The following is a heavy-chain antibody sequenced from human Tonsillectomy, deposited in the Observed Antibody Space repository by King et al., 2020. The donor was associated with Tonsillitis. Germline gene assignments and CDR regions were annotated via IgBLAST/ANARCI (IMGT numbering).Heavy chain of an antibody. V-gene: IGHV3-9*01. CDR1: GFTFEDYA. Sequence: VQLVESWGGLVQPGRSLRLSCAASGFTFEDYAMHWVWQAPGKGLEWVSGIIGNSGSIGFADSVKGRFTISRDNAKNSLYLQMNILRAEDTALYYCTKGLSSSWYSDFDYWGQGTLVTVSS. CDR3: TKGLSSSWYSDFDY. D-gene: IGHD6-13*01. CDR2: IIGNSGSI. J-gene: IGHJ4*02.